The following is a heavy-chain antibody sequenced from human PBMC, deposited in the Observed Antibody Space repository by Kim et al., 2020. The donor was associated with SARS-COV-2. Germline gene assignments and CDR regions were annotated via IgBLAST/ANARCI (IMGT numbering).Heavy chain of an antibody. V-gene: IGHV5-10-1*01. CDR2: IDPSDSYT. D-gene: IGHD7-27*01. Sequence: GESLKISCKGSGCSFTSYWISWVRQMPGKGLEWMGRIDPSDSYTNYSPSFQGHVTISADKSISTAYLQWSSLKASDTAMYYCARQGLELGISTPPDYWGQGTLVTVSS. J-gene: IGHJ4*02. CDR3: ARQGLELGISTPPDY. CDR1: GCSFTSYW.